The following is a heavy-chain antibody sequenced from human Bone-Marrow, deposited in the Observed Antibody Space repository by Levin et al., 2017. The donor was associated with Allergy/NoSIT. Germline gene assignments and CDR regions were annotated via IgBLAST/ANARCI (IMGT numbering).Heavy chain of an antibody. J-gene: IGHJ2*01. CDR3: ARTWHIVVVTAIPYWYFDL. CDR1: GGSFSGYY. CDR2: INHSGST. Sequence: SQTLSLTCAVYGGSFSGYYWSWIRQPPGKGLEWIGEINHSGSTNYNPSLKSRVTISVDTSKNQFSLKLSSVTAADTAVYYCARTWHIVVVTAIPYWYFDLWGRGTLVTVSS. V-gene: IGHV4-34*01. D-gene: IGHD2-21*02.